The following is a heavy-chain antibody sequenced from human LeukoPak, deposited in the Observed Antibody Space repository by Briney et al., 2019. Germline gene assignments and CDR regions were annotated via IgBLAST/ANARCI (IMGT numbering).Heavy chain of an antibody. CDR3: ARDQAAADAPNWFDP. Sequence: GSLRLSCAASGFTFSAYAMAWVRQAPGKGLEWIGSIYYSGSTYYNPSLKSRVTISVDTSKNQFSLKLSSVTAAVTAVYYCARDQAAADAPNWFDPWGQGTLVTVSS. D-gene: IGHD6-13*01. J-gene: IGHJ5*02. CDR2: IYYSGST. CDR1: GFTFSAYA. V-gene: IGHV4-38-2*02.